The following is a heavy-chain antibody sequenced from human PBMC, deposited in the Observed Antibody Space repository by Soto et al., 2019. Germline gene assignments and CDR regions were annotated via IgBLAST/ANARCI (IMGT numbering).Heavy chain of an antibody. J-gene: IGHJ4*02. CDR2: LYSGGST. Sequence: EVQLVESGGDLVQPGGSLRLSCAASGFTVSSHYINWVRQAPGKGLQWVSLLYSGGSTYYTGSVTGRFTISRDNSKNTVYLQMNRLRTEDTGVDYCAAAIYGDWSLDYWGQGTLVTVSS. D-gene: IGHD2-21*02. V-gene: IGHV3-53*04. CDR3: AAAIYGDWSLDY. CDR1: GFTVSSHY.